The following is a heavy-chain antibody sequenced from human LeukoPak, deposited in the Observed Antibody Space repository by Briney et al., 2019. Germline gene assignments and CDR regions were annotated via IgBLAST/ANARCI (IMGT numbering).Heavy chain of an antibody. CDR3: ATPLLDLPIVGAKGIGYYYYGMDV. CDR1: GYTLTELS. D-gene: IGHD1-26*01. J-gene: IGHJ6*02. V-gene: IGHV1-24*01. Sequence: ASVKVSCKVSGYTLTELSMHWVRQAPGKGLEWMGGFDPEDGETFYAQKFQGRVTMTEDTSTDTAYMELSSLRSEDTAVYYCATPLLDLPIVGAKGIGYYYYGMDVWGQGTTVTVSS. CDR2: FDPEDGET.